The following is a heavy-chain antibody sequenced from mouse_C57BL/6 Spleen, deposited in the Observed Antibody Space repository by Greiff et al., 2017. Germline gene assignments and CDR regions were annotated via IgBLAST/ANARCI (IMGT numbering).Heavy chain of an antibody. CDR3: ARYRHYEGYYCCVAY. D-gene: IGHD1-1*01. J-gene: IGHJ3*01. CDR2: IDPEAGDT. CDR1: GFNTNDYH. Sequence: VQLQQSGAELVKPGASVKLSCTASGFNTNDYHMHWVKQRPAQGLAWIGRIDPEAGDTKYAPNVQVKATITADTSTTTASLQLSSRTSEDTAVSYCARYRHYEGYYCCVAYWGQGTLVT. V-gene: IGHV14-2*01.